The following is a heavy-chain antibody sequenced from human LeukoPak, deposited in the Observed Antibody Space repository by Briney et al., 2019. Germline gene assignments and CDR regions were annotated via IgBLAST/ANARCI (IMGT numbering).Heavy chain of an antibody. Sequence: GGSLRLSCAASGFTFSDYYMSWLRQAPGKGLEWVSYISSSGTTIYYADSVKGRFTISRDNAKNSLYLQMNSLRAEDTAVYYCARVSRNLPKNAFDIWGQGTMVTVSS. V-gene: IGHV3-11*01. CDR1: GFTFSDYY. J-gene: IGHJ3*02. CDR3: ARVSRNLPKNAFDI. CDR2: ISSSGTTI.